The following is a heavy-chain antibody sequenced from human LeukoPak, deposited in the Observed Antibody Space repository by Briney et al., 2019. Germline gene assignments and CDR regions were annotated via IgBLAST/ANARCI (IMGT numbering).Heavy chain of an antibody. CDR1: GGTFSSYA. Sequence: ASVKVSCKASGGTFSSYAISWVRQAPGQGLEWMGRIIPILGIANYAQKFQGRVTITADKSTSTAYMELSSLRSEDTAVYYCAREGVVPAARYYYGMDVWGQGTTVTVSS. D-gene: IGHD2-2*01. V-gene: IGHV1-69*04. CDR3: AREGVVPAARYYYGMDV. J-gene: IGHJ6*02. CDR2: IIPILGIA.